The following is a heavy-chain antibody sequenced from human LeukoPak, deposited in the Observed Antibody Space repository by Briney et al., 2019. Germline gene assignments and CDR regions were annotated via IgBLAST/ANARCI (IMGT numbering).Heavy chain of an antibody. CDR3: GGSI. J-gene: IGHJ3*02. V-gene: IGHV3-30*03. CDR2: ISYDGSNK. Sequence: GGSLRLSCAASGFTFSSYGMHWVRQAPGKGPEWVAVISYDGSNKYYADSVKGRFTISRDNSKNTLYLQMNSLRAEGTAVYYCGGSIWGQGTMVTVSS. CDR1: GFTFSSYG.